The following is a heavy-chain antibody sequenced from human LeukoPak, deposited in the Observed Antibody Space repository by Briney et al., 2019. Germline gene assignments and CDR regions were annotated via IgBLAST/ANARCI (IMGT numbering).Heavy chain of an antibody. D-gene: IGHD1-26*01. Sequence: PSETLSLTCAAYGGSFSGYYWSWIRQPPGKGLEWIGEINHSGSTNYNPSLKSRVTISVDTSKNQFSLKLSSVTAADTAVYYCARTIDSGSSRYAFEIWGQGTMVTVSS. CDR3: ARTIDSGSSRYAFEI. V-gene: IGHV4-34*01. J-gene: IGHJ3*02. CDR2: INHSGST. CDR1: GGSFSGYY.